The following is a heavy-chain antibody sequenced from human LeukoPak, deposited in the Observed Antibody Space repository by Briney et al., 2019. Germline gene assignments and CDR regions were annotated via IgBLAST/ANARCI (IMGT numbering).Heavy chain of an antibody. Sequence: SETLSLTCTVSGGSISSYYWSWIRQPPGKGLEWIGYIYYSGSTNYNPSLKSRVTISVDTSKNQFSLKLSSVTAADTAVYYCARENDVTGNALDVWGQGTTVTVSS. CDR2: IYYSGST. CDR1: GGSISSYY. CDR3: ARENDVTGNALDV. J-gene: IGHJ6*02. V-gene: IGHV4-59*01. D-gene: IGHD2-2*01.